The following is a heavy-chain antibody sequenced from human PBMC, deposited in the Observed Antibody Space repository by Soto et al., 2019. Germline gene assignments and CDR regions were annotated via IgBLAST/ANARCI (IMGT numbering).Heavy chain of an antibody. J-gene: IGHJ6*02. Sequence: QVQLLQSGAEVEKPGASVKVSCKASGYTFSAYYIHWLRQARGQGLEWLGWINPNSGGTSYSQKLQARITLTRDTSLSTAYRELASLRSDDTAVYYCARANSIRPYYYNMDVWGQGTSVTVSS. V-gene: IGHV1-2*02. CDR2: INPNSGGT. CDR3: ARANSIRPYYYNMDV. D-gene: IGHD2-21*01. CDR1: GYTFSAYY.